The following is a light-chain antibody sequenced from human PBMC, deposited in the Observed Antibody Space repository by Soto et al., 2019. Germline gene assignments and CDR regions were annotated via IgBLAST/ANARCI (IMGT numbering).Light chain of an antibody. V-gene: IGKV3-20*01. CDR1: QSVSSSY. Sequence: EIVLTQSPGTLSLSPGERATLSCRASQSVSSSYLAWYQQKPGLSPRLLIYGASSRATGIPDRFSGSGSGTDFTLTISRLEPEDFALYFWQQYGDSPAFGQGTKVEIK. CDR2: GAS. CDR3: QQYGDSPA. J-gene: IGKJ1*01.